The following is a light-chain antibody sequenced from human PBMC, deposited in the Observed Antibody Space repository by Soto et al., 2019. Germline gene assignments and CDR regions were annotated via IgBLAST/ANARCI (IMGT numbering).Light chain of an antibody. CDR2: EVV. CDR3: KSYAGSNTYV. CDR1: KNDIGVSDF. V-gene: IGLV2-8*01. Sequence: QSALTQPPSASVSPGQSVTISCPGTKNDIGVSDFVSWYQHHPGKAPRLIIYEVVQRPSGVPDRFSGSKSGNTASLTVSGLQAADEADYFCKSYAGSNTYVFASGTKLTVL. J-gene: IGLJ1*01.